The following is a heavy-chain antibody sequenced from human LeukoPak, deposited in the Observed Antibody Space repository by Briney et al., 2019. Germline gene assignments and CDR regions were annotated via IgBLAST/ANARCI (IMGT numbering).Heavy chain of an antibody. CDR2: IYYSGGT. CDR1: GGSVSSGSYY. Sequence: LETLSLTCTVSGGSVSSGSYYWTWIRQPPGKGLEWIGYIYYSGGTNYNPSLKSRVIISVDTSKNQFSLKLSSVTAADTAVYYCARAIRMVRGVIPFYYGMDVWGKGTTVTVSS. D-gene: IGHD3-10*01. J-gene: IGHJ6*04. CDR3: ARAIRMVRGVIPFYYGMDV. V-gene: IGHV4-61*01.